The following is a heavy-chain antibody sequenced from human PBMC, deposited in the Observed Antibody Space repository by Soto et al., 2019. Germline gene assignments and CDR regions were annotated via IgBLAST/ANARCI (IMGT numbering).Heavy chain of an antibody. Sequence: EVQLVESGGGLVQPGGSLRLSCAASGFTFSNYDMHWVRQVTGKGLEWVSAIGDAGDTYYPDSVKGRFTISRENAKNSLYLQMNSLRAEDTAVYYCASGGWGSSWYEGGSRIDYWGQGALVTVSS. CDR3: ASGGWGSSWYEGGSRIDY. J-gene: IGHJ4*02. CDR1: GFTFSNYD. D-gene: IGHD6-13*01. V-gene: IGHV3-13*01. CDR2: IGDAGDT.